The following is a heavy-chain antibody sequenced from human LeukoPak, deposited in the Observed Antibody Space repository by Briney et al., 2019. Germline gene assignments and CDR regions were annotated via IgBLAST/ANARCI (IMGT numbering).Heavy chain of an antibody. V-gene: IGHV3-33*06. Sequence: GGSLRLSCAASGFTFSSYGMHWVRQAPGKGLEWVAVIWYDGSNKYYADSVKGRFTISRDNSKNTLYLQMNSLRAEDTAVYYCAKDSSSPPYYYYYYMDVWGKGTTVTVSS. CDR2: IWYDGSNK. J-gene: IGHJ6*03. CDR1: GFTFSSYG. D-gene: IGHD6-6*01. CDR3: AKDSSSPPYYYYYYMDV.